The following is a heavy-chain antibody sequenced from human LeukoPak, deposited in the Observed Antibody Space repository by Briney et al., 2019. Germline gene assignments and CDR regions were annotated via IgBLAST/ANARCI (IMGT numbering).Heavy chain of an antibody. CDR2: ISSSGNT. Sequence: GGSLRLSCEASGFTFGRSAMTWVRQTPGKGLEWFSSISSSGNTYYADSVKGRFTISRDNSKNLVNLQMNSLRAEDTAVYYCAKAYCSSTSCYFGYWGQGTLVTVSS. V-gene: IGHV3-23*01. D-gene: IGHD2-2*01. CDR1: GFTFGRSA. J-gene: IGHJ4*02. CDR3: AKAYCSSTSCYFGY.